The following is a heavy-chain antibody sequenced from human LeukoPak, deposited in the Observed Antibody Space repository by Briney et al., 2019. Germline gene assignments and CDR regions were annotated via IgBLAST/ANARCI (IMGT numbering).Heavy chain of an antibody. Sequence: PGGSLRLSCAASGFTFSNASMSWVRQAPGKGLEWVGRIKSKTDGGTTDYAAPVKGRFTISRDDSKSTLYLQMNSLKTEDTAVYYCTTVIVPAANDAFDIWGQGTMVTVSS. J-gene: IGHJ3*02. D-gene: IGHD2-2*01. CDR3: TTVIVPAANDAFDI. V-gene: IGHV3-15*01. CDR1: GFTFSNAS. CDR2: IKSKTDGGTT.